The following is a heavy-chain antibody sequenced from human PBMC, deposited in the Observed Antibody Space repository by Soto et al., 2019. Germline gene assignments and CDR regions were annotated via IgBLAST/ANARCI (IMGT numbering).Heavy chain of an antibody. Sequence: PGGYLRLSCAVSGFSFGSYWMSWVRQAPGKGLEWLASIKDDGSERYYLDSVKGRFTISRDNAKDSLSLQMNSLRGEDTAFYYCVRDVGPVMFFGEALSGYFDFWGQGTLVTVSS. J-gene: IGHJ4*02. CDR3: VRDVGPVMFFGEALSGYFDF. D-gene: IGHD3-3*01. V-gene: IGHV3-7*03. CDR2: IKDDGSER. CDR1: GFSFGSYW.